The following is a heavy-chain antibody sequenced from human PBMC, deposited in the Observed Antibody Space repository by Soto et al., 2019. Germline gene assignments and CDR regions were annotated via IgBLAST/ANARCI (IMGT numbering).Heavy chain of an antibody. J-gene: IGHJ6*02. D-gene: IGHD6-13*01. V-gene: IGHV6-1*01. CDR3: ARDEQPPEFYYYYGMDV. Sequence: QTLSLTCAISGYSVSSNSAAWNWIRQSPSRGLEWLGRTYYRSKWYNDYAVSVKSRITINPDTSKNQFSLQLNSVTPEDTAVYYCARDEQPPEFYYYYGMDVWGQGTTVTVSS. CDR2: TYYRSKWYN. CDR1: GYSVSSNSAA.